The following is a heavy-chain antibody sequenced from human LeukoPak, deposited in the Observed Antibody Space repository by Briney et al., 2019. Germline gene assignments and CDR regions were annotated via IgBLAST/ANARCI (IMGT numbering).Heavy chain of an antibody. CDR3: ARFLYRQGMDV. Sequence: QPGGSLRLSCTASGFTFSSYSMNWVRQAPGKGLEWVSYIVSSSSTIYYADSVKGRFTISRDNARNSLYLQMKSLRAEDTAVYYCARFLYRQGMDVWGQGTTVTVSS. J-gene: IGHJ6*02. CDR1: GFTFSSYS. D-gene: IGHD3-16*02. CDR2: IVSSSSTI. V-gene: IGHV3-48*01.